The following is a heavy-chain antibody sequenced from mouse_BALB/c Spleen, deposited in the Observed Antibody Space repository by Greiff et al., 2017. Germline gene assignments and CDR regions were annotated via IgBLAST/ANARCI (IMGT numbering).Heavy chain of an antibody. Sequence: EVMLVESGGGLVKPGGSLKLSCAASGFTFSDYYMYWVRQTPEKRLEWVATISDGGSYTYYPDSVKGRFTISRDNAKNNLYLQMSSLKSEDTAMYYCAREGSRLITTAAFAYWGQGTLVTVSA. CDR3: AREGSRLITTAAFAY. CDR1: GFTFSDYY. D-gene: IGHD1-2*01. V-gene: IGHV5-4*02. J-gene: IGHJ3*01. CDR2: ISDGGSYT.